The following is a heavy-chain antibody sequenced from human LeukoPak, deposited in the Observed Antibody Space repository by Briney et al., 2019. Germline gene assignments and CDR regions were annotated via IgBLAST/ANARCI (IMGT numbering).Heavy chain of an antibody. CDR3: AKDVGDGYGSGSYHVY. Sequence: PGRSLRLSCAASGFTFYDYAMHWVRHAPGKGLEWVSGISWNGGSIDYADTVKSGFTISRDTTKKSLYLHMNSLRAEDTALYYCAKDVGDGYGSGSYHVYWGQGTLVTVSS. CDR2: ISWNGGSI. V-gene: IGHV3-9*01. J-gene: IGHJ4*02. D-gene: IGHD3-10*01. CDR1: GFTFYDYA.